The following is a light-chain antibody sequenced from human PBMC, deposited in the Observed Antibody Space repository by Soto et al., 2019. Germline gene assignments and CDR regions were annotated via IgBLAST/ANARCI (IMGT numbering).Light chain of an antibody. V-gene: IGKV3-15*01. CDR2: GAS. CDR1: QSVSSN. J-gene: IGKJ2*01. CDR3: QQYNNWPPMYT. Sequence: EIVMTQSPATLPVSPRERATLSYGASQSVSSNLAWYQQKPGQAPRLLIYGASTRATGIPARFSGSGSGTEFTLTISSLQSEDFAVYYCQQYNNWPPMYTFGQGTKLEIK.